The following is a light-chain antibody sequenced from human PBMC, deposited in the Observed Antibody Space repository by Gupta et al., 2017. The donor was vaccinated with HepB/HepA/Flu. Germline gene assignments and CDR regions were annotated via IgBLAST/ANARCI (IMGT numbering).Light chain of an antibody. CDR3: QQTNSFPLT. Sequence: DIQMTQSPSSVSASVGDRVTITCRASQGISSLLAWYQQKPGKAPNLLIYAASSSQSGVPSRFSGSGSGTDFTLTISSRQPEDFATYYCQQTNSFPLTFGGGTKVEIK. V-gene: IGKV1-12*01. CDR2: AAS. CDR1: QGISSL. J-gene: IGKJ4*01.